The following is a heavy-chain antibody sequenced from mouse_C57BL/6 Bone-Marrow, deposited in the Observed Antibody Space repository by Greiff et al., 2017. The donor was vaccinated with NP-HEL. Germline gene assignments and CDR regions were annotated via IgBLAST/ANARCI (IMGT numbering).Heavy chain of an antibody. V-gene: IGHV5-6*01. Sequence: EVKLQESGGDLVKPGGSLKLSCAASGFTFSSYGMSWVRQTPDKRLEWVATISSGGSYTYYPDSVKGRFTISRDNAKNTLYLQMSSLKSEDTAMYYCARDPLYYYGSSPYAMDYWGQGTSVTGSS. CDR1: GFTFSSYG. CDR3: ARDPLYYYGSSPYAMDY. CDR2: ISSGGSYT. J-gene: IGHJ4*01. D-gene: IGHD1-1*01.